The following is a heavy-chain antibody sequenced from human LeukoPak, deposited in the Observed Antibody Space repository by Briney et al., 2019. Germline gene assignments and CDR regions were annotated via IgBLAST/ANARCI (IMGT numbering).Heavy chain of an antibody. J-gene: IGHJ4*02. CDR2: INPNSGGT. Sequence: ASVKVSCKNSGYTFTAYSMHWVRQAPGQGLEWMGWINPNSGGTNYAQKFQGRVTMTRDTSISTVYMELSRLRSDDTAVYYCARTWMELYFFPYWGQGALVTVSS. V-gene: IGHV1-2*02. CDR3: ARTWMELYFFPY. CDR1: GYTFTAYS. D-gene: IGHD1-26*01.